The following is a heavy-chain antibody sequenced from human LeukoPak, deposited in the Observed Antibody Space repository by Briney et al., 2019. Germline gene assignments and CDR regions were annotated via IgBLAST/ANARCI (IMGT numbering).Heavy chain of an antibody. CDR1: GFTFSDHY. V-gene: IGHV3-72*01. CDR2: TRNKANSYTT. D-gene: IGHD6-13*01. J-gene: IGHJ6*03. CDR3: ARQQLDYYYYMDV. Sequence: PGGSLRLSCAASGFTFSDHYMDWVRQAPGKGLEWVGRTRNKANSYTTEYAASVKGRFTISRDDSKNSLYLQMNSLKTEDTAVYYCARQQLDYYYYMDVWGKGTTVTVSS.